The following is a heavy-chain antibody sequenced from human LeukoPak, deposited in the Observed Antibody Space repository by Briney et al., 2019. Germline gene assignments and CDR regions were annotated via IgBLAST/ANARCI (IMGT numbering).Heavy chain of an antibody. CDR3: ARAYYFGEAANWFDP. Sequence: GGSLRLSCAASGFTFDDYGMSWVRQAPGKGLEWVSGINWNGGSTGYADSVKGRFTISRDNAKNSLYLQMNSLRAEDTALYHCARAYYFGEAANWFDPWGQGTLVTVSS. J-gene: IGHJ5*02. D-gene: IGHD3-22*01. V-gene: IGHV3-20*01. CDR1: GFTFDDYG. CDR2: INWNGGST.